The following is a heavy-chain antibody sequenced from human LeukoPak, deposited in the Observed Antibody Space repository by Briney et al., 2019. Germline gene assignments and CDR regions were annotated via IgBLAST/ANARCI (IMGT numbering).Heavy chain of an antibody. CDR2: MNPNSGNT. Sequence: ASVKVSCKASGYTFTSYDINWVRQATGQGLEWMGWMNPNSGNTGYAQKFQGRVTMTRNTSISTAYMELSSLRSEDTAVYYCARDGFEDLISKPGAPSLRFLEWLPENWFDPWGQGTLVTVSS. V-gene: IGHV1-8*01. D-gene: IGHD3-3*01. J-gene: IGHJ5*02. CDR1: GYTFTSYD. CDR3: ARDGFEDLISKPGAPSLRFLEWLPENWFDP.